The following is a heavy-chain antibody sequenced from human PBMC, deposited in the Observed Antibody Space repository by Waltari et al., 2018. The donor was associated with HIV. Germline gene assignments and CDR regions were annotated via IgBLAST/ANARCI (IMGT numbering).Heavy chain of an antibody. Sequence: EVHLMESGGGLVKLGRSLRLPCRGSGFPVGDYGLCWFRQAPGKGLEWVGFITSEAYGGTAEYAASVTGRFTISREDSKSTAYMQMNRLESEDTGVYFCSRPSGPLHSYGMDVWGQGTTVIVSS. J-gene: IGHJ6*02. D-gene: IGHD1-26*01. V-gene: IGHV3-49*05. CDR3: SRPSGPLHSYGMDV. CDR2: ITSEAYGGTA. CDR1: GFPVGDYG.